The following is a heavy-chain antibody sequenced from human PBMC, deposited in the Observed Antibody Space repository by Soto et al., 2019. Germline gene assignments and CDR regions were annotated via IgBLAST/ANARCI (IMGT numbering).Heavy chain of an antibody. CDR2: ISAYNGNT. CDR3: AVFDPGNSYFDY. J-gene: IGHJ4*02. V-gene: IGHV1-18*01. CDR1: GYTFTSYG. D-gene: IGHD3-9*01. Sequence: ASVKVSCKASGYTFTSYGISWVRQAPGQGLEWMGWISAYNGNTNYAQKLQGRVTMTTDTSTSTAYMELRSLRSDDTAVYYSAVFDPGNSYFDYWGQGTLVTVSS.